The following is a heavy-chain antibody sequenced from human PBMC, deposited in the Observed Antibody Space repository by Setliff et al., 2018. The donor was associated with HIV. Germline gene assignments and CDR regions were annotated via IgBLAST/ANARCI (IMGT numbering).Heavy chain of an antibody. V-gene: IGHV3-48*01. D-gene: IGHD5-12*01. CDR2: ISSSSSTI. CDR3: AKQGRGYSGYDSYFDS. CDR1: GFTFSSYS. J-gene: IGHJ4*02. Sequence: GSLRLSCAASGFTFSSYSMNWVRQAPGKGLEWVSYISSSSSTIYYADSVKGRFTISRDNAKNSLYLQMNSLRAEDTAIYYCAKQGRGYSGYDSYFDSWGQGTLVTVSS.